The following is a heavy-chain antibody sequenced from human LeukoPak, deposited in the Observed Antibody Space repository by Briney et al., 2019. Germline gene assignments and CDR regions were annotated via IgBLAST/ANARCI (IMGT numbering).Heavy chain of an antibody. CDR3: ARVRPYIVVTRAHYYYMDV. D-gene: IGHD2-2*01. CDR1: GGSISSYY. V-gene: IGHV4-59*01. Sequence: PSETLSLTCTVSGGSISSYYWSWIRQPPGKGLEWIGYIYYSGSTDYNPSLKSRVTISVDASKNQFSLKLSSVTAADTAVYYCARVRPYIVVTRAHYYYMDVWGKGTTVTVSS. J-gene: IGHJ6*03. CDR2: IYYSGST.